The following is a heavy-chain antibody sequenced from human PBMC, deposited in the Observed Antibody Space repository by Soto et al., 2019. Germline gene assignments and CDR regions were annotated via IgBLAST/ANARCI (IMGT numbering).Heavy chain of an antibody. CDR2: IIPIFGTA. CDR3: ARDPDPRICISVAGTGGWFYP. V-gene: IGHV1-69*13. J-gene: IGHJ5*02. Sequence: SVKVSCKASGGTFSSYAISWVRQAPGQGLEWMGGIIPIFGTANYAQKFQGRVTITADESTSTAYMELSSLRSEDTAVYYCARDPDPRICISVAGTGGWFYPWGKGTQVTVSS. D-gene: IGHD6-19*01. CDR1: GGTFSSYA.